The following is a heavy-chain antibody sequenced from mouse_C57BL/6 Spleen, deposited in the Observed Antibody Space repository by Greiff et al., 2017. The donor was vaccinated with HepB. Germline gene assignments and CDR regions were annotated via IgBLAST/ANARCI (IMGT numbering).Heavy chain of an antibody. CDR3: ARDGYGSSPFDY. CDR1: GYTFTDYY. D-gene: IGHD1-1*01. V-gene: IGHV1-19*01. Sequence: EVQLQESGPVLVKPGASVKMSCKASGYTFTDYYMNWVKQSHGKSLEWIGVINPYNGGTSYNQKFKGKATLTVDKSSSTAYMELNSLTSEDSAVYYCARDGYGSSPFDYWGQGTTLTVSS. CDR2: INPYNGGT. J-gene: IGHJ2*01.